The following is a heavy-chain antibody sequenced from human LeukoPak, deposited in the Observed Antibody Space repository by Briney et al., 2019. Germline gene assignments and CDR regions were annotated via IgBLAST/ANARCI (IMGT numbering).Heavy chain of an antibody. CDR1: GGSITSGSHY. J-gene: IGHJ5*02. Sequence: SETLSLTCTVSGGSITSGSHYWGWIRQPPGKGLEWIGSIYYSGDTYYNPSLKSRVTISVDTSKNQFSLKLSSVTAADTAVYYCARAPRAIYSYGDLNWFDPWGQGTLVTVSS. V-gene: IGHV4-39*07. CDR2: IYYSGDT. D-gene: IGHD5-18*01. CDR3: ARAPRAIYSYGDLNWFDP.